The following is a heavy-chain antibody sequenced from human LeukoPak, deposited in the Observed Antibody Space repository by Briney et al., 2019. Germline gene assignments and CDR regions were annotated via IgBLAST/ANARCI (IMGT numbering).Heavy chain of an antibody. J-gene: IGHJ5*02. V-gene: IGHV1-69*05. D-gene: IGHD2-15*01. CDR2: IIPIFGTA. CDR3: ALVVAAPAMFDP. CDR1: GGTFSSYA. Sequence: ASVKVSCKASGGTFSSYAISWVRQAPGQGLEWMGRIIPIFGTANYAQKFQGRVTITTDESTSTAYKELSSLRSEDTAVYYCALVVAAPAMFDPWGQGTLVTVSS.